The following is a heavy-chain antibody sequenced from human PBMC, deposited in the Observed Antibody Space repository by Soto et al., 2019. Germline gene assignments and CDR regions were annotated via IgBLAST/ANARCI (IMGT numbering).Heavy chain of an antibody. CDR2: INPNSGGT. D-gene: IGHD2-21*02. Sequence: GASVKVSCKASGYTFTGYYMHWVRQAPGQGLEWMGWINPNSGGTNYAQKFQGRVTMTRDTSISTAYMELSRLRSDDTAVYYCARAGHIVVVTAIRNWFDPWGQGTLVTVSS. CDR1: GYTFTGYY. J-gene: IGHJ5*02. V-gene: IGHV1-2*02. CDR3: ARAGHIVVVTAIRNWFDP.